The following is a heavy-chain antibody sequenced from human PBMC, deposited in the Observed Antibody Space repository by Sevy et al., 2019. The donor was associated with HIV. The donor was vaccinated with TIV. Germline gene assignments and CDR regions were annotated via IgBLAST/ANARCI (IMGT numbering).Heavy chain of an antibody. D-gene: IGHD1-26*01. V-gene: IGHV3-15*01. Sequence: GGSLRLSCAASGITFSNGWMSWIRQAPGKGLEWVGRIKSKTYGGTADYAAPVKDRFTISRDDSKNTLYLQMNSPKTEDTAVYFCSTRGGFWGQGTVVTVSS. CDR2: IKSKTYGGTA. CDR1: GITFSNGW. J-gene: IGHJ4*02. CDR3: STRGGF.